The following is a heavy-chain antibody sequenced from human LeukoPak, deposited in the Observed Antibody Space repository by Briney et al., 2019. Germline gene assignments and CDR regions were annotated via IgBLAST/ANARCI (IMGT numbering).Heavy chain of an antibody. CDR3: ARGAGWVSTDY. CDR1: GGTFSSYA. J-gene: IGHJ4*02. Sequence: SVKVSCKASGGTFSSYAISWVRQAPGQGLEWMGGIIPILGTANYAQKFQGRVTITTDTSTSTAYMELRSLRSDDTAVYYCARGAGWVSTDYWGQGTLVTVSS. CDR2: IIPILGTA. V-gene: IGHV1-69*10. D-gene: IGHD3-22*01.